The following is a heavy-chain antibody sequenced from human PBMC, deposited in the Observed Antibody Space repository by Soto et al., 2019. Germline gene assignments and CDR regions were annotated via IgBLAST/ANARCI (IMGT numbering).Heavy chain of an antibody. D-gene: IGHD3-22*01. CDR1: GGSISSSSYY. CDR3: ANFADYYDSSGYYPWYFDY. Sequence: QLQLQESGPGLVKPSETLSLTCTVSGGSISSSSYYWGWIRQPPVKGLEWIGSIYYSGSTYYNPSLKSRVTISVDTSKNQFSLKLSSVTAADTAVYYCANFADYYDSSGYYPWYFDYWGQGTLVTVSS. J-gene: IGHJ4*02. CDR2: IYYSGST. V-gene: IGHV4-39*01.